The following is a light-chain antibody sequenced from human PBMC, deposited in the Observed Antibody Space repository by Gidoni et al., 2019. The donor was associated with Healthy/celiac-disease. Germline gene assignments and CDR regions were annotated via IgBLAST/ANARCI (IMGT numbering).Light chain of an antibody. CDR2: GKN. CDR3: NSRDSSGNHVV. V-gene: IGLV3-19*01. Sequence: SSDLTQDPAVSVALGQTVRITCQGDSLRSYYASWYQHKPGQAPVLFISGKNNRPSGIPDRFSGSSSGNTASLTITGAQAEDEADYYCNSRDSSGNHVVFGGGTKLTVL. J-gene: IGLJ2*01. CDR1: SLRSYY.